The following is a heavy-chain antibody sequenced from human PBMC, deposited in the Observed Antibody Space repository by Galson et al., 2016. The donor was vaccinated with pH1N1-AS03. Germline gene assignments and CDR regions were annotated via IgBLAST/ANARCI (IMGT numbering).Heavy chain of an antibody. D-gene: IGHD6-19*01. V-gene: IGHV4-39*01. CDR2: TYYSWST. J-gene: IGHJ4*02. CDR1: GDSISRTSYY. Sequence: ETLSLTCTVSGDSISRTSYYWGWIRQPPGKGLEWIGSTYYSWSTYYNPSLKRRVTISVDTSNNQFSLKLSSLTAADTAVYYCARLEVAGTWGDYWGQGTLVTVSS. CDR3: ARLEVAGTWGDY.